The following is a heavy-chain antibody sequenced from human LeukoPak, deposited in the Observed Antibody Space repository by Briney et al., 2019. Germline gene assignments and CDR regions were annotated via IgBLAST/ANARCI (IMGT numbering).Heavy chain of an antibody. J-gene: IGHJ4*02. D-gene: IGHD3-22*01. CDR1: GGSFSSYY. V-gene: IGHV4-59*01. Sequence: SETLSLTCAVYGGSFSSYYWSWLRQPPGKGLESIGYIYYSGSTKHNPSLKSRVTISVDTSKNQFSLKLSSVTAADTAVYYCASTTYYYDSSGYYFTPLVYWGQGTLVTVSS. CDR2: IYYSGST. CDR3: ASTTYYYDSSGYYFTPLVY.